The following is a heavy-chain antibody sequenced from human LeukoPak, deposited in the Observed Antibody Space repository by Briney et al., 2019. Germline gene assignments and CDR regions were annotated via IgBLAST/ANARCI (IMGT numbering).Heavy chain of an antibody. V-gene: IGHV4-34*01. D-gene: IGHD2-2*02. CDR1: GASFSGYY. CDR2: INHSGST. J-gene: IGHJ4*02. CDR3: ARVELDIVVVPAAITFDH. Sequence: PSETLSLTCAVYGASFSGYYWSWIRQPPGKGLEWIGEINHSGSTNYNPSLKSRVTISVDTSKNQFSLKLSSVTAADTAVYYCARVELDIVVVPAAITFDHWGQGTLVTVSS.